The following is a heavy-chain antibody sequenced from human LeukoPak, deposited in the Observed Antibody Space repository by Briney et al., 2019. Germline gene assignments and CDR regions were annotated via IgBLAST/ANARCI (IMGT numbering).Heavy chain of an antibody. CDR3: ARGIVVAACYFDY. CDR2: IYNSGST. D-gene: IGHD6-19*01. CDR1: GGSISSGDYY. V-gene: IGHV4-30-4*01. Sequence: MSSETLSLTCTVSGGSISSGDYYWSWIRQPPGKGLEWIGYIYNSGSTYYNPSLRSRVTISVDTSKNQFSLKLSSVTAADTAVYYCARGIVVAACYFDYWGQGTLVTVSS. J-gene: IGHJ4*02.